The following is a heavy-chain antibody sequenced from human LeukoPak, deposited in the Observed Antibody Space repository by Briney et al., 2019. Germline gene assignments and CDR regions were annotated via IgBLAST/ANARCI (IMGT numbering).Heavy chain of an antibody. CDR1: GFTFSSYA. D-gene: IGHD6-19*01. Sequence: GGSLRLSCAASGFTFSSYAMHWVRQAPGKGLVWVAVISYDGSNKYYADSVKGRFTISRDNSKNTLYLQMNSLRAEDTAVYYCANPGIAVAGTGYWGQGTLVTVSS. V-gene: IGHV3-30-3*01. J-gene: IGHJ4*02. CDR2: ISYDGSNK. CDR3: ANPGIAVAGTGY.